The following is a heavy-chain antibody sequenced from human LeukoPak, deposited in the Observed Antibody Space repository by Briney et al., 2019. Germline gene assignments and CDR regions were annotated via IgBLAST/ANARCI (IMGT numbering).Heavy chain of an antibody. CDR1: GYTFTGYY. Sequence: ASVKVSCKASGYTFTGYYMHWVRQAPGQGLEWMGWINPNSGGTNYAQKFQGRVTMTRDTSISTAYMELSRLRPDDTAVYYCARAGYSSGWYFYWGQGTLVTVSS. CDR3: ARAGYSSGWYFY. D-gene: IGHD6-19*01. V-gene: IGHV1-2*02. CDR2: INPNSGGT. J-gene: IGHJ4*02.